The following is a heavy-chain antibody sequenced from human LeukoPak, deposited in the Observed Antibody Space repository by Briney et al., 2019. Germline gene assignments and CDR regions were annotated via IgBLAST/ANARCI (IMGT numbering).Heavy chain of an antibody. J-gene: IGHJ4*02. CDR2: TQYDESYK. V-gene: IGHV3-30*02. CDR1: GFTFSSYG. Sequence: PGGSLRLSCAASGFTFSSYGMHWVRQAPGKGLEWVTFTQYDESYKYYADSVKGRFTISRDNSKNTVYLQMNSLRVEDTAVYYCAKDHEPLRVTFGGVIAIDYWGQGTLVTVSS. CDR3: AKDHEPLRVTFGGVIAIDY. D-gene: IGHD3-16*02.